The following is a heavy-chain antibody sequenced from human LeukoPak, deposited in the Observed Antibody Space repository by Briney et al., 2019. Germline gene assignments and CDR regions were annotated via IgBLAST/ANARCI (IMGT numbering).Heavy chain of an antibody. CDR3: VRLSIMFRGVIPGDN. D-gene: IGHD3-16*02. J-gene: IGHJ4*02. V-gene: IGHV3-7*01. CDR2: IKQDGSEK. CDR1: GFTFSSYG. Sequence: GGSLRLSCAASGFTFSSYGMSWVRQAPGKGLEWVANIKQDGSEKYYVDSVKGRFTISRDNAKNSLYLQMNSLRAEDTAVYYCVRLSIMFRGVIPGDNWGQGTLVTVSS.